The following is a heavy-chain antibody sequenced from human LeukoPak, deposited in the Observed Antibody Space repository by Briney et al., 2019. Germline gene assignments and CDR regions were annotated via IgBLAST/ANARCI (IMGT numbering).Heavy chain of an antibody. CDR3: ARSPHYYGSGSYEYFDS. Sequence: SETLSLTCTVSGGSISSYYWSWIRQPAGKGLEWIGRIYTSGSTNYNPSLKSRVTMSVDTSKNQFSLKLSSVTAADTAVYYCARSPHYYGSGSYEYFDSWGQGTLVTVSS. CDR2: IYTSGST. V-gene: IGHV4-4*07. J-gene: IGHJ4*02. D-gene: IGHD3-10*01. CDR1: GGSISSYY.